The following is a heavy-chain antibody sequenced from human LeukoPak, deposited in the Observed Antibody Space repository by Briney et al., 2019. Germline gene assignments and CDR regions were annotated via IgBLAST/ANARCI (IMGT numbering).Heavy chain of an antibody. V-gene: IGHV3-74*01. D-gene: IGHD3-10*01. J-gene: IGHJ6*02. CDR1: GFIFSNDY. CDR3: ARSSYYGSGAHGMDV. Sequence: GGSLRLSCAASGFIFSNDYMHWVRQVPGKGLVWVSRINGAGSGADYADSVRGRFTISRDNAKNTLYLQMNSLRADDTAVYYCARSSYYGSGAHGMDVWGQGTTVTVSS. CDR2: INGAGSGA.